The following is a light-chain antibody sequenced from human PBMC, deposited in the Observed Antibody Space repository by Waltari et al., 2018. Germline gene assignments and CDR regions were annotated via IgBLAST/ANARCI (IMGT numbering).Light chain of an antibody. V-gene: IGLV2-23*02. J-gene: IGLJ2*01. Sequence: QPALSQPASVSGSPGQSITISCSGTSSDIGAYNFVSWYQQHPGKAPKIVIYEVIKRSSCVSNRFARSKFGNTASLTISGLQAEDESDYYCCSYAGPNLPVLFGGWTRLNVL. CDR2: EVI. CDR1: SSDIGAYNF. CDR3: CSYAGPNLPVL.